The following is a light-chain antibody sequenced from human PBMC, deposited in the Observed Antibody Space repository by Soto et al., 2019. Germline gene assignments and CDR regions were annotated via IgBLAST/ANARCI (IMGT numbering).Light chain of an antibody. CDR3: QQANSFPMT. V-gene: IGKV1-12*01. CDR1: PNIGKY. Sequence: IQMTQSPSSVSASVGDRVTITCRAGPNIGKYLAWYQQKPGKAPKLLIHSATILQGGVPSRFNGSGSETEFTLTINSLQPEDSATYYCQQANSFPMTFGQGTRLEIK. CDR2: SAT. J-gene: IGKJ5*01.